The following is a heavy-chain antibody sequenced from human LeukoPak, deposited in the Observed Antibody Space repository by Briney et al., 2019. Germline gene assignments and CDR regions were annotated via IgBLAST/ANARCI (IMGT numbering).Heavy chain of an antibody. CDR2: ISSSSSYI. CDR1: GFTFSSYS. Sequence: GGSLRLSCAASGFTFSSYSMNWVRQAPGKGLEWVSCISSSSSYIYYADSVKGRFTISRDNAENSLYLQMNSLRAEDTAVYYCVTDGADYYDSTGYPIYFDYWGQGTLVTVPS. D-gene: IGHD3-22*01. J-gene: IGHJ4*02. CDR3: VTDGADYYDSTGYPIYFDY. V-gene: IGHV3-21*01.